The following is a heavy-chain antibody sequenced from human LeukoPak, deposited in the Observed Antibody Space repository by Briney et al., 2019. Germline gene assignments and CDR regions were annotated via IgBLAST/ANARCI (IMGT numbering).Heavy chain of an antibody. D-gene: IGHD3-22*01. V-gene: IGHV4-59*12. CDR2: IYYSGST. Sequence: SETLSLTCTVSGGSISSYYWSWIRQPPGMGLEWIGYIYYSGSTKYNPSLKSRVTISVDKSKNQFSLKLSSVTAADTAVYYCASKNYDSSGYYHYWGQGTLVTVSS. J-gene: IGHJ4*02. CDR3: ASKNYDSSGYYHY. CDR1: GGSISSYY.